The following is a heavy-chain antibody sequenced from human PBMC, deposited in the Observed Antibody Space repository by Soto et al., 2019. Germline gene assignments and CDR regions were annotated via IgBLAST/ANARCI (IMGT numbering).Heavy chain of an antibody. CDR3: VRYCSSTSCYSYYYGMDV. D-gene: IGHD2-2*02. CDR2: ISAYNGNT. J-gene: IGHJ6*02. V-gene: IGHV1-18*04. CDR1: GYTFTSYG. Sequence: QVQLVQSGAEVKKPGASVKVSCKASGYTFTSYGISWVRQAPGQGLEWMGWISAYNGNTNYAQKLQGRVTMTTDTSTSTAYMELRSLRSDDTAVYYCVRYCSSTSCYSYYYGMDVWGQGTTVTVSS.